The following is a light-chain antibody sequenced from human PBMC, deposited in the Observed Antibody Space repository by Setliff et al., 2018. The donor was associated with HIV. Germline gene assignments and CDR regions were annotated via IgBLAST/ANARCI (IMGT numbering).Light chain of an antibody. CDR3: SSYTSSSTV. V-gene: IGLV2-14*03. J-gene: IGLJ2*01. CDR2: DVS. CDR1: SSDVGGYNY. Sequence: QSVLTQPASVSGSPGQSITISCTGTSSDVGGYNYVSWYQQHPGKAPKLVIYDVSNRPSGVSNCFSGSKSGNTASLTISGLQAEDEADYYCSSYTSSSTVFGGGTKVTVL.